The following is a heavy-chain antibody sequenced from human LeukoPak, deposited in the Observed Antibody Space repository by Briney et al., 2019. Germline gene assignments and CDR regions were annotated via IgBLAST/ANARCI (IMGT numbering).Heavy chain of an antibody. CDR2: INPSGGST. CDR1: GYTFTSYY. J-gene: IGHJ5*02. V-gene: IGHV1-46*01. D-gene: IGHD1-26*01. Sequence: ASVKVSCKASGYTFTSYYMHWVRQAPGQGLEWMGIINPSGGSTSYAQKFQGRVTMTRDTSTSTVYMELSSLRSEDTAVYYCARAASLGSRGEWFDPWGQGTLVIVSS. CDR3: ARAASLGSRGEWFDP.